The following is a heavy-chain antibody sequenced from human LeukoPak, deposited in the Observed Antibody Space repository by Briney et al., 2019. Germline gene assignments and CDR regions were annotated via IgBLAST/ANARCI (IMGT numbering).Heavy chain of an antibody. CDR3: ARTGDYESFDS. D-gene: IGHD4-17*01. V-gene: IGHV3-11*06. CDR1: GFTFSDYY. Sequence: GGSLRLSCAASGFTFSDYYMNWIRQAPGKGLEWVSYISHNSFYTNYAGSVEGRFTISRDNARNSLSLRMNSLRAEDTAVYYCARTGDYESFDSWGQGTLVTVSS. CDR2: ISHNSFYT. J-gene: IGHJ4*02.